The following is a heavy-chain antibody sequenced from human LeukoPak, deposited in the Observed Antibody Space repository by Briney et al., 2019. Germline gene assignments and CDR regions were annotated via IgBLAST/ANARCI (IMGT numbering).Heavy chain of an antibody. CDR3: APLGVTTWLDY. CDR2: ISDDGSNK. Sequence: PGGSLRLSCAASGFTFSSYGMHWVRQAPGKGLEWVAVISDDGSNKYYADSVKGRFTISRDNSKNTLYLQMNSLRAEDTAVYYCAPLGVTTWLDYWGQGTLVTVSS. D-gene: IGHD4-17*01. J-gene: IGHJ4*02. CDR1: GFTFSSYG. V-gene: IGHV3-30*03.